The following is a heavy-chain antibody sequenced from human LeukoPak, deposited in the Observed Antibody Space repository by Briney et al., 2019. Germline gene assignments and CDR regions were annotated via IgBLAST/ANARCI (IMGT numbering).Heavy chain of an antibody. V-gene: IGHV3-23*01. CDR3: AKDQSKAAAWRNAFDI. J-gene: IGHJ3*02. D-gene: IGHD6-13*01. Sequence: GGSLRLSCAASGFTFSSYAMSWVRQAPGKGLEWVSAISGSGGSTYYADSVKGRFTISRDNSKNTLYLQMNSLRAEDTAVYYCAKDQSKAAAWRNAFDIWGQGTMVTVSS. CDR2: ISGSGGST. CDR1: GFTFSSYA.